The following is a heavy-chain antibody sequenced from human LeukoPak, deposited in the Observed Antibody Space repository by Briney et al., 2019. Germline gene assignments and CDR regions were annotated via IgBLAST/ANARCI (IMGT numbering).Heavy chain of an antibody. D-gene: IGHD3-22*01. CDR2: ISAYNGNT. J-gene: IGHJ6*02. CDR3: ARKNYYDSSGYYVEYYYYDMDV. V-gene: IGHV1-18*01. CDR1: GYTFTSYG. Sequence: ASVKVSCKASGYTFTSYGISWVRQAPGQGLEWMGWISAYNGNTNYAQKLQGRVTMTTDTSTSTAYMELRSLRSEDTAVYYCARKNYYDSSGYYVEYYYYDMDVWGQGTTVTVSS.